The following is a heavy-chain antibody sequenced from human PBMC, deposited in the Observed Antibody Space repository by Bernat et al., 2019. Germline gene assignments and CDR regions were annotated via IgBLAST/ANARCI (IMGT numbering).Heavy chain of an antibody. J-gene: IGHJ4*02. D-gene: IGHD3-22*01. V-gene: IGHV3-30-3*01. CDR2: ILSDGSNK. Sequence: QVQLVESGGGVVQPGRSLRLSCAASGFTFSSYAMHWVRQAPGKGLEWVAVILSDGSNKYYADSVKGRFTISRDNSKNTLYLQMNSLRAEDTAVYYCARGGYYYDPTNDYWGQGTLVTVSS. CDR3: ARGGYYYDPTNDY. CDR1: GFTFSSYA.